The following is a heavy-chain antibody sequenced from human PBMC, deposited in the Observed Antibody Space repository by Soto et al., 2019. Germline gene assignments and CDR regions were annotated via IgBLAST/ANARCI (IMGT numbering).Heavy chain of an antibody. CDR3: AKEGSGSRSFFDI. J-gene: IGHJ3*02. CDR1: GFNFSSYG. D-gene: IGHD1-26*01. Sequence: GSLRLSCAASGFNFSSYGMHWVRQAPGKGLEWVAVVSYHGSVQYYADSVKGRFTLSRDNFKNTLYLEMNSLRPEDTAVYYCAKEGSGSRSFFDISGQGTMVTVSS. CDR2: VSYHGSVQ. V-gene: IGHV3-30*18.